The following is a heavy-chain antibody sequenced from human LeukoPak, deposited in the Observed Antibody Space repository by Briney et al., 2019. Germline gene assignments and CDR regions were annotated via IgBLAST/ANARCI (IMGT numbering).Heavy chain of an antibody. V-gene: IGHV4-59*01. CDR3: ARDPIVVVPAAIEGSYYYYYGMDV. D-gene: IGHD2-2*01. Sequence: SETLSLTCTVSGGSTSSYYWSWVRQPPGKGLEWIGYIYYSGSTNYNPSLKSRVTISVDTSKNQFSLKLSSVTAADTAVYYCARDPIVVVPAAIEGSYYYYYGMDVWGKGTTVTVSS. J-gene: IGHJ6*04. CDR2: IYYSGST. CDR1: GGSTSSYY.